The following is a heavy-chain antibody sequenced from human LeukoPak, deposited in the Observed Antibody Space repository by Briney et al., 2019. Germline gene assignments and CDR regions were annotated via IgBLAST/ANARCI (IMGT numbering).Heavy chain of an antibody. CDR2: IIPIFGTA. D-gene: IGHD2-21*02. Sequence: ASVKVSCKASGGTFSSYAISWVRQAPGQGLEWMGGIIPIFGTANYAQKFQGRVTITADESTSTAYMELSSLRSEDTAVYYCARDREAAYCGGDCHPNWFDPWGQGTLVTVSS. J-gene: IGHJ5*02. CDR3: ARDREAAYCGGDCHPNWFDP. V-gene: IGHV1-69*13. CDR1: GGTFSSYA.